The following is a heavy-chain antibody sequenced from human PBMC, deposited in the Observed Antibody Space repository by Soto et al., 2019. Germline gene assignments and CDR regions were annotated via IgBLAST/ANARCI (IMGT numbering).Heavy chain of an antibody. CDR3: ARVLRGPHTWTPAGYFDY. J-gene: IGHJ4*02. CDR1: GFTFSSYW. D-gene: IGHD3-10*01. CDR2: INSDGSST. V-gene: IGHV3-74*01. Sequence: SLRLSCAASGFTFSSYWMHWVRQAPGKGLVWVSRINSDGSSTSYADSVKGRFTISRDNAKNTLYLQMNSLRAEDTAVYYCARVLRGPHTWTPAGYFDYWGQRTLVTVSS.